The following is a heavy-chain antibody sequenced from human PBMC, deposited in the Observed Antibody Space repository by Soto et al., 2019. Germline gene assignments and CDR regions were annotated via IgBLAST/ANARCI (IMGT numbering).Heavy chain of an antibody. CDR3: ARDSTALDY. J-gene: IGHJ4*02. V-gene: IGHV3-33*01. CDR1: GFTFSSYV. CDR2: IWYDGSNK. D-gene: IGHD4-4*01. Sequence: PGGSLRLSCTASGFTFSSYVMHWVRQAPGKRLEWVAVIWYDGSNKYYADSVKGRFTISRDNSKNTLYLQMNSLRAEDTAVYYCARDSTALDYWGQGTLVTVSS.